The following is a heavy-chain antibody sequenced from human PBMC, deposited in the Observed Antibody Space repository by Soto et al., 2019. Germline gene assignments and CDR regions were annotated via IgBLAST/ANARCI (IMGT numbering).Heavy chain of an antibody. CDR1: GGTFNTYA. V-gene: IGHV1-69*19. D-gene: IGHD3-10*01. CDR2: ISPMFGAA. Sequence: QVQLVQSGAEMKKPGSSVKVSCQSSGGTFNTYAMNWVRQAPGQGPEWMGDISPMFGAANYAPKFQGRVTITADESTGTSYMQLSSLTSEDTALYFRAREVQVHTPAFVYWGQGTLVTVSS. CDR3: AREVQVHTPAFVY. J-gene: IGHJ4*02.